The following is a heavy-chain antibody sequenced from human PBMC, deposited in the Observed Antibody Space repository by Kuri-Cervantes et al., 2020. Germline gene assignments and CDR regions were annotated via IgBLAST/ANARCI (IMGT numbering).Heavy chain of an antibody. J-gene: IGHJ5*02. CDR2: IYWDDDK. CDR1: GFSLSNARMG. CDR3: AHSLSGILTGYSSNWFDP. Sequence: SGPTLVKPTETLTLTCTVSGFSLSNARMGVSWIRQPPGKALEWLALIYWDDDKRYGPSLKSRLTITKDTSKNQVVLTMTNMDPVDTATYYCAHSLSGILTGYSSNWFDPWGQGTLVTVSS. V-gene: IGHV2-5*05. D-gene: IGHD3-9*01.